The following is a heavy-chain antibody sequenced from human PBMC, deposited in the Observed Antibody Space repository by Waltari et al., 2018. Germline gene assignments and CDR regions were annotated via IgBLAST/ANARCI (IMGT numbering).Heavy chain of an antibody. Sequence: EVQLVESGGGLVQPGGSLRLSCTDSGFTFSTYWMSWVRQAPGKGLEWVANISPDGSQKHCVDSVKGRFTISRDNAKNSLYLQMNSLRVEDTSVYYCATNGLWSFDNWGQGTLVTVSS. CDR2: ISPDGSQK. J-gene: IGHJ4*02. V-gene: IGHV3-7*01. CDR1: GFTFSTYW. CDR3: ATNGLWSFDN. D-gene: IGHD3-10*01.